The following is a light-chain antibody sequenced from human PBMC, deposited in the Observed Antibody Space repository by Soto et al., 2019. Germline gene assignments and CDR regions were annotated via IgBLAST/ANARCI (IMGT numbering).Light chain of an antibody. V-gene: IGKV3-15*01. CDR2: GAS. Sequence: EIVMTQSPATLSVSPGERVTLSCRASQGIYNKVAWYQQKPGQAPRLLIYGASTRATGISARFSGSGSGTEFTLTISSLQSEDFAVYYCQQYNNGPPITFGQGTRLEIK. CDR1: QGIYNK. CDR3: QQYNNGPPIT. J-gene: IGKJ5*01.